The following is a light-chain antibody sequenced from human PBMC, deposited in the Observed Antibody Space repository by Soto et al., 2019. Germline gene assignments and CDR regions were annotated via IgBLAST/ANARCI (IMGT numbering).Light chain of an antibody. Sequence: DIQVTQSPSSLSASVGDRVPITCRASQSISSYLNWYQQKPGKAPKLLIYAASSLQSGVPSRFSGSGSGTDFTLTISSLQPEDFATYYCQQSYSTPRTFGQGTKVDI. CDR3: QQSYSTPRT. CDR2: AAS. J-gene: IGKJ1*01. CDR1: QSISSY. V-gene: IGKV1-39*01.